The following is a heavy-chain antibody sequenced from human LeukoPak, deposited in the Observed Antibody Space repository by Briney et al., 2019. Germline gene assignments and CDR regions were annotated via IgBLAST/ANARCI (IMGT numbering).Heavy chain of an antibody. Sequence: SETLSLTCTVSGGSISSYYWGWIRQPPGKGLEWIGYIYYSGSTNYNPSLKSRVTISVDTSKNQFSLKLSSVTAADTAVYYCARGGDFWSGPDYYYYYGMDVWGQGTTVTVSS. CDR2: IYYSGST. V-gene: IGHV4-59*01. J-gene: IGHJ6*02. D-gene: IGHD3-3*01. CDR1: GGSISSYY. CDR3: ARGGDFWSGPDYYYYYGMDV.